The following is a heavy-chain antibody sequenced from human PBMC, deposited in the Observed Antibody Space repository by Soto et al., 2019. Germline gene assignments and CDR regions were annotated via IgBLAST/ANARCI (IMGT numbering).Heavy chain of an antibody. CDR1: GFTFSSYS. V-gene: IGHV3-48*02. Sequence: GGSLRLSCAASGFTFSSYSMNWVRQAPGKGLEWVSYISSSSSTIYYTDSVKGRFTISRDNAKNSLYLQMNSLRDEDTAVYYCARKNTYYYDSSGRMDVWGQGTTVTVSS. J-gene: IGHJ6*02. CDR3: ARKNTYYYDSSGRMDV. D-gene: IGHD3-22*01. CDR2: ISSSSSTI.